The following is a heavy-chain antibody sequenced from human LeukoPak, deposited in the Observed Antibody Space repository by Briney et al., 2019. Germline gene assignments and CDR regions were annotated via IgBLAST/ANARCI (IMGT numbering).Heavy chain of an antibody. V-gene: IGHV4-31*03. CDR2: IYYSGST. CDR1: GGSISSGGYY. J-gene: IGHJ4*02. Sequence: SETLSLTCTVSGGSISSGGYYWSWIRQHPGKGLEWIGYIYYSGSTYYNPSLKSRVTISVDTSKNQFSLKLSSVTAADTAVYYCARDGGGYHDYWGQGTLVTVSS. D-gene: IGHD5-12*01. CDR3: ARDGGGYHDY.